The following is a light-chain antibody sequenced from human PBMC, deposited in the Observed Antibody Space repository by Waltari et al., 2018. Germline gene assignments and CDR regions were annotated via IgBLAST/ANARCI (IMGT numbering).Light chain of an antibody. J-gene: IGLJ2*01. CDR2: DDD. CDR3: QVWDSNSDHPV. CDR1: IIGSKS. Sequence: SYVLTQPPSVSVAPGQTAIISCGGNIIGSKSVHWYQEKPGQPPLLVVYDDDDRPSGIPARFAGSNSGNRATLTIGNVEAGEEAGYFCQVWDSNSDHPVFGGGTTLTVL. V-gene: IGLV3-21*02.